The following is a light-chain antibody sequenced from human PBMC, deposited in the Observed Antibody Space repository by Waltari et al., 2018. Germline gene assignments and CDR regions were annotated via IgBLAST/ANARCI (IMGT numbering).Light chain of an antibody. V-gene: IGLV1-47*01. J-gene: IGLJ3*02. CDR3: AAWDDSLSGWL. Sequence: QSVLTQPPSVSVTPGQEVTISCSGSRSHIGSVYISWYQHFPGMAPKLLIFRNNQRPSGVPDRFSASKSDTSASLAISGLRSEDEADYYCAAWDDSLSGWLFGGGTKLTVL. CDR2: RNN. CDR1: RSHIGSVY.